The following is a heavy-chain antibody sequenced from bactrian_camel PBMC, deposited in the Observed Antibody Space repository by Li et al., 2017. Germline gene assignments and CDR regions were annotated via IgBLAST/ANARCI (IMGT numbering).Heavy chain of an antibody. J-gene: IGHJ4*01. Sequence: QLVESGGGLVQPGGSLRLSCAASGVIVSRHCMGWLRQAPEKEREWVASIGTDGSTSYADSVKGRFTISQDNTKNTVDLQMNNLKPEDTAMYYCAVATDCRWTGYPYWTPAPNNMGQGTQVTVS. CDR2: IGTDGST. D-gene: IGHD1*01. CDR1: GVIVSRHC. V-gene: IGHV3S53*01.